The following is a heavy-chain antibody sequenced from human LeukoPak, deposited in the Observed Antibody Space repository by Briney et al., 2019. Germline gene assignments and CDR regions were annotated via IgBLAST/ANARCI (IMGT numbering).Heavy chain of an antibody. Sequence: PGRSLRLSCTASGFTFGDYAMSWVRPAPGKGLEWVGFIRSKAYGGTTEYAASVKGRFTISRDDSKSIAYLQMNSLKTEDTAVYYCTRTYYYDSSGYYQLYYFDYWGQGTLVTVSS. J-gene: IGHJ4*02. V-gene: IGHV3-49*04. D-gene: IGHD3-22*01. CDR2: IRSKAYGGTT. CDR3: TRTYYYDSSGYYQLYYFDY. CDR1: GFTFGDYA.